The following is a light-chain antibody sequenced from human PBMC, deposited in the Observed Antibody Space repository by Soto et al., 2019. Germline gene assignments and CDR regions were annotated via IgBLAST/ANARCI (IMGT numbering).Light chain of an antibody. Sequence: DIVMTQSPDSLAVSLGESATINCKSSQSVVYSSNNKNYLAWYQQRPGQPPKLLIYWASTRESGVPDRLSGSGSGTDFPLTITSLQAEDVAVYYCQQYESTPPTFGQGTKLEI. CDR2: WAS. CDR3: QQYESTPPT. CDR1: QSVVYSSNNKNY. J-gene: IGKJ2*01. V-gene: IGKV4-1*01.